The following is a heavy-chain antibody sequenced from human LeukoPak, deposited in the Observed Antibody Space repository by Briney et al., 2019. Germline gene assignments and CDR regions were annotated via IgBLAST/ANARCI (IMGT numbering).Heavy chain of an antibody. CDR2: IIPIFGTA. Sequence: SVKVSCKASGGTFSSYAISWVRQAPGQGLEWMGGIIPIFGTANYAQKFQGRVTMTEDTSTDTAYMELSSLRSEDTAVYYCARADDSSGYYYATGDYWGQGTLVTVSS. CDR3: ARADDSSGYYYATGDY. J-gene: IGHJ4*02. V-gene: IGHV1-69*06. CDR1: GGTFSSYA. D-gene: IGHD3-22*01.